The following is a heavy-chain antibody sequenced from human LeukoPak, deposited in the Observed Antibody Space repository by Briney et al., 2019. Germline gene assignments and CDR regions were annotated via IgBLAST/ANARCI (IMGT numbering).Heavy chain of an antibody. Sequence: GGSLRLSCAASGFTFSTYGMHWVRQAPGKGLEWVAVIWYDGSIKYYADSVKGRFTFSRDNSKSTMYLQMNSLRAEDTAVYYCARIACTGGNCKPYYYYGLDVWGQGTTATVSS. J-gene: IGHJ6*02. D-gene: IGHD2-8*02. V-gene: IGHV3-33*01. CDR3: ARIACTGGNCKPYYYYGLDV. CDR2: IWYDGSIK. CDR1: GFTFSTYG.